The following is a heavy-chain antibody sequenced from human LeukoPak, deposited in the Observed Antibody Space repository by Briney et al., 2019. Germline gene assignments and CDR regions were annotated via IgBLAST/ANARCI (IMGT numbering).Heavy chain of an antibody. CDR1: GFTFSDYH. J-gene: IGHJ4*02. Sequence: GGSLRLSCAASGFTFSDYHMSWVRQAPGKGLEWVSYISSSGGTISYADSVKGRFTISRDNAKNSLYLQKNSLRAEDTAVYYCARGRVSSSGFFGYWGQGTLVTVSS. D-gene: IGHD6-19*01. CDR2: ISSSGGTI. V-gene: IGHV3-11*01. CDR3: ARGRVSSSGFFGY.